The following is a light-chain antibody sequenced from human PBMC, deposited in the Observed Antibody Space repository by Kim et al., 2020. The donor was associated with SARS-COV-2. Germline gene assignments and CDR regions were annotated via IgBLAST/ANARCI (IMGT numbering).Light chain of an antibody. J-gene: IGLJ2*01. Sequence: GQKVTISCSGSSANIEKNYVSWYQQLPGTAPTLLITDDDKRRSGIPDGFSACKSGTSATLGITGVQTGDEADDYCGTWDSSLDVVVFGGGTKLSVL. V-gene: IGLV1-51*01. CDR3: GTWDSSLDVVV. CDR1: SANIEKNY. CDR2: DDD.